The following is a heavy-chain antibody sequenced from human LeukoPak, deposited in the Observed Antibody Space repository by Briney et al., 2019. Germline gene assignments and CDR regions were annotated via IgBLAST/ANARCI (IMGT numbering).Heavy chain of an antibody. V-gene: IGHV3-21*04. CDR3: ARDQRCSTSCYPAARNWFDP. D-gene: IGHD2-2*01. Sequence: GGSLRLSCAASGFTFSSYSMTWVRQAPGKGLEWVSSISSSGSTIYYADSVKGRFTISRDNAKNSLYLQMNSLRAEDTAVYYCARDQRCSTSCYPAARNWFDPWGQGTLVTVSS. CDR1: GFTFSSYS. CDR2: ISSSGSTI. J-gene: IGHJ5*02.